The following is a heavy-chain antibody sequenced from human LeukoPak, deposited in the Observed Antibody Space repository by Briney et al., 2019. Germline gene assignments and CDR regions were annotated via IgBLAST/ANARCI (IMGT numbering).Heavy chain of an antibody. V-gene: IGHV3-33*01. J-gene: IGHJ4*02. CDR2: IWYDGRSK. D-gene: IGHD3-22*01. CDR1: GFTFSTHG. CDR3: ARDRISMKARGEPDY. Sequence: GGSLRLSCAASGFTFSTHGMHWVRQAPGKGLEWVSVIWYDGRSKYYADSVKGRFTISRDNSKNTLYLQTNTLRAEDTGVYYCARDRISMKARGEPDYWGPGTLVTVSS.